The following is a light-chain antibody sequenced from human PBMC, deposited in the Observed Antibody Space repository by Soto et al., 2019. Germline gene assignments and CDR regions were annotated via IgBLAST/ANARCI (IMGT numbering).Light chain of an antibody. CDR1: SSNIGAGYD. V-gene: IGLV1-40*01. Sequence: QSVQTQPPSVSGAPGQRVTISCTGSSSNIGAGYDVNWYQQLPGRAPKLLIYGNTNRPSGVPDRFSGSKSGTSGSLAISGLQTEDEAEYYCQSWDTSLSGSVFGGGTKVTVL. J-gene: IGLJ2*01. CDR3: QSWDTSLSGSV. CDR2: GNT.